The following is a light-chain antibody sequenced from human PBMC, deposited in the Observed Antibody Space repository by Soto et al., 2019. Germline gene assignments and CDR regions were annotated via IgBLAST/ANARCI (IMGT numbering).Light chain of an antibody. V-gene: IGKV1-33*01. Sequence: DLQMTQSPSSLSASVGDRVTITCQASQDISNYLNWYQQKPGKAPKLLIYDASNLETGVPSRFSGSGSGTDFTFTISSLQPEDIAIYYCQQYDNLPRTFGGGTKVEIK. CDR3: QQYDNLPRT. CDR2: DAS. CDR1: QDISNY. J-gene: IGKJ4*01.